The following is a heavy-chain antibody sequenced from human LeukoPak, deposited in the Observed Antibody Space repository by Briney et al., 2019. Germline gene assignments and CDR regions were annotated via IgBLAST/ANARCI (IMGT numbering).Heavy chain of an antibody. V-gene: IGHV3-66*01. CDR2: IFSGGSS. J-gene: IGHJ4*02. CDR1: GITVSNNY. Sequence: GGSLRLSCAASGITVSNNYMSWVRQAPGKGLEWVSVIFSGGSSYYADPVKGRFIISRDNSKNTLYLQMNSLRAEDTAVYYCARDILGNGYFDYWGQGTLVTVSS. CDR3: ARDILGNGYFDY. D-gene: IGHD7-27*01.